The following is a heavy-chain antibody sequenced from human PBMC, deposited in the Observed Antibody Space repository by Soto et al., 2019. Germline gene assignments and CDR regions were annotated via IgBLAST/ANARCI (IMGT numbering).Heavy chain of an antibody. Sequence: QVQLQQWGAGLLKPSETLSLTCAVSGGSFSGYYWSWIRQPPGKGLEWIGEINHSGGTNYNPSLKRRVTIAVDTSKNQFSLQVSSVTAADTAVYYCARGQTVTTLSAFDIWGQGTMVTVSS. CDR1: GGSFSGYY. J-gene: IGHJ3*02. CDR2: INHSGGT. CDR3: ARGQTVTTLSAFDI. V-gene: IGHV4-34*01. D-gene: IGHD4-17*01.